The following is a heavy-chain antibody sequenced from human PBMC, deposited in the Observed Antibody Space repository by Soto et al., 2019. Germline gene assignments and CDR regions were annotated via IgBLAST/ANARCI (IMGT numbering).Heavy chain of an antibody. CDR2: INHSGRT. CDR1: GGSFSGYY. J-gene: IGHJ4*02. D-gene: IGHD1-7*01. CDR3: ARGSRTGTTDREKVDY. V-gene: IGHV4-34*01. Sequence: SETLSLTXAVYGGSFSGYYWSWIRQPPGKGLEWIGEINHSGRTNYNPSLKSRVTISVDTSKNQFSLKLSSVTAADTAVYYRARGSRTGTTDREKVDYWGQGTLVTVSS.